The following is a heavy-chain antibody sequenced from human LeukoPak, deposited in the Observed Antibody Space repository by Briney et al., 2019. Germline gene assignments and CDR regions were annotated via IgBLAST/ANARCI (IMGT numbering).Heavy chain of an antibody. CDR3: ARYKTVTYFDY. CDR2: IYYSGST. J-gene: IGHJ4*02. V-gene: IGHV4-31*03. CDR1: GGSISSGGYY. D-gene: IGHD4-17*01. Sequence: SETLFLTCTVSGGSISSGGYYWSWIRQHPGKGLEWIGYIYYSGSTYYNPSLKSRVTISVDTSKNQFSLKLSSVTAADTAVYYCARYKTVTYFDYWGQGTLVTVSS.